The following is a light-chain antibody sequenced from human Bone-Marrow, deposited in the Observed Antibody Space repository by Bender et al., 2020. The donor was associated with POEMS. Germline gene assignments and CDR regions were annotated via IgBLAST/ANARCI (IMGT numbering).Light chain of an antibody. Sequence: QSVLTQPPSASGTPGQRVIISCSGSSSNIVTNPVNWYQHLPGTAPKVLIYRNNQRPSGVPDRFSGSKSDTSASLAISGLRSEEEDDYYCATWDDSLSGWVFGGGTKLTVL. J-gene: IGLJ3*02. CDR1: SSNIVTNP. CDR2: RNN. CDR3: ATWDDSLSGWV. V-gene: IGLV1-47*01.